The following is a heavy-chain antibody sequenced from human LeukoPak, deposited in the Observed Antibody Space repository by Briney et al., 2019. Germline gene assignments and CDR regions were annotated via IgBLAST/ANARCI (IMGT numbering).Heavy chain of an antibody. Sequence: GGSLRLSCAASRFTFSSYAMSWVRQAPGKGLEWVSAISGSGGSTYYADSVKGRFTISRDNSKNTLYLQMNSLRAEDTAIYYCAKQEGSGWYFDAFDIWGQGTMVTVSS. CDR3: AKQEGSGWYFDAFDI. CDR2: ISGSGGST. CDR1: RFTFSSYA. J-gene: IGHJ3*02. V-gene: IGHV3-23*01. D-gene: IGHD6-19*01.